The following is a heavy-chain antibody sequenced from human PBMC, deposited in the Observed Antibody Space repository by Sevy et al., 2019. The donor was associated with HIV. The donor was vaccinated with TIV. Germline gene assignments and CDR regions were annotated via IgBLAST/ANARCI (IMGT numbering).Heavy chain of an antibody. J-gene: IGHJ4*02. D-gene: IGHD3-10*01. CDR1: GGSISSGGYY. CDR2: IYYSGST. V-gene: IGHV4-31*03. Sequence: SETLSLTCTVSGGSISSGGYYWSWIRQHPGKGLEWIGYIYYSGSTYYNPSLKSRVTISVDTSKNQFSRKLSPVTAADTAVYYCARGGSGYFDYWGQGTLVTVSS. CDR3: ARGGSGYFDY.